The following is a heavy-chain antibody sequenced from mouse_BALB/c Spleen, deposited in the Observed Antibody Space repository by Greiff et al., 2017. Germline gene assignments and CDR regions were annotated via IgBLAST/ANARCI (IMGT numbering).Heavy chain of an antibody. CDR2: IWAGGST. CDR3: ARDEGVYRYGGAMDY. D-gene: IGHD2-14*01. Sequence: VHLVESGPGLVAPSQSLSITCTVSGFSLTSYGVHWVRQPPGKGLEWLGVIWAGGSTNYNSALMSRLSISKDNSKSQVFLKMNSLQTDDTAMYYCARDEGVYRYGGAMDYWGQGTSVTVSS. CDR1: GFSLTSYG. V-gene: IGHV2-9*02. J-gene: IGHJ4*01.